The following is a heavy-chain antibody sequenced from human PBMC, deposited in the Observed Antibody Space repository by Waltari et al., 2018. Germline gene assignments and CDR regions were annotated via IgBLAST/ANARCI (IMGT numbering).Heavy chain of an antibody. CDR2: ISYDGSNK. CDR3: AKDGVGATQG. J-gene: IGHJ4*02. D-gene: IGHD1-26*01. Sequence: QVQLVESGGGVVQPGRSLRLSCAASGFTFSSYGMHWVRQAPGKGLEWVAVISYDGSNKYYADSGKGRFTISRDNSKNTLYLQMNSLRAEDTAVYYCAKDGVGATQGWGQGTLVTVSS. V-gene: IGHV3-30*18. CDR1: GFTFSSYG.